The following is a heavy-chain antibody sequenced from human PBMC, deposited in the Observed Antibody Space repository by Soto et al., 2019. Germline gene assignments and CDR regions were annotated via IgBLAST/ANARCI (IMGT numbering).Heavy chain of an antibody. CDR3: ARVPRAWGYYMDV. J-gene: IGHJ6*03. Sequence: ASVKVSCKTTGYTFTSYNINWVRQAPGQGLEWMGYISTFNGNTNYAQKVQGRVTMATDTSTSTAYMEVRSLKSDDTAVYYCARVPRAWGYYMDVWGKGTTVTVSS. D-gene: IGHD7-27*01. CDR1: GYTFTSYN. CDR2: ISTFNGNT. V-gene: IGHV1-18*01.